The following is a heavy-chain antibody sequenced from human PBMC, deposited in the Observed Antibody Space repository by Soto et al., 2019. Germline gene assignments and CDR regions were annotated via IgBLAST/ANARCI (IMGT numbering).Heavy chain of an antibody. J-gene: IGHJ4*02. D-gene: IGHD2-21*02. CDR3: TKRPMCAGDCWYFDD. CDR2: IDDGNSA. Sequence: EVRLLESGGGSEQPGGSLRLSCAASGFNFRTYAMYWVRQAPGKGLDWVSAIDDGNSAYYADSAKGRFIISSDNSRNTLYLQMVGLRVENTAIYFCTKRPMCAGDCWYFDDWGQGILVTVSS. V-gene: IGHV3-23*05. CDR1: GFNFRTYA.